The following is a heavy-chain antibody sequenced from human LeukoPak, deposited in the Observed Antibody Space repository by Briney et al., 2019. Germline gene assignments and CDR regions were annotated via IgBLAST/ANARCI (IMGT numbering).Heavy chain of an antibody. D-gene: IGHD4-23*01. CDR1: GFTFSSSP. Sequence: GGSLRLSCAASGFTFSSSPMSWVRQAPGKGLEWVSGISSSGGDTPYADSVKGRFTISRDNSKNTLYLQMNSLRAEDTAVYFCARKNSGPQPFDNWRQGTLVTVSS. CDR2: ISSSGGDT. CDR3: ARKNSGPQPFDN. V-gene: IGHV3-23*01. J-gene: IGHJ4*02.